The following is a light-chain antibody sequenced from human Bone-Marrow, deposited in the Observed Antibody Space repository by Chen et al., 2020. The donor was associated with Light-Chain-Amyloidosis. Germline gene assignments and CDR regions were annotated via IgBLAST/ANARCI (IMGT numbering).Light chain of an antibody. CDR1: SSDVCGYNY. V-gene: IGLV2-14*03. CDR2: DVS. J-gene: IGLJ2*01. CDR3: SSCTTSRVI. Sequence: QSALTQPASVSGSPGQSITISCTGTSSDVCGYNYVSWYQQHPGKAPKLRIYDVSNRPSGVSSRFPGSTTDNSASLPIAALQEEDEADQYCSSCTTSRVIFGGGTKLTVL.